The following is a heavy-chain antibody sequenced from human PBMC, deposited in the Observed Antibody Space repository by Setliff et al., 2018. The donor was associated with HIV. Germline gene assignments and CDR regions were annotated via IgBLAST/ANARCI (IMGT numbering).Heavy chain of an antibody. CDR3: AREGGQGYSGSGSFYHRNFDL. V-gene: IGHV4-34*01. Sequence: SETLSLTCVVYGGSLSGYYWSWVRQSPGRGLEWIGEINQSGNTNFNPSLKSRLIISVDTSKSQFSLKLTSVTAADTALYYCAREGGQGYSGSGSFYHRNFDLRGRGTLVTVSS. J-gene: IGHJ2*01. D-gene: IGHD3-10*01. CDR1: GGSLSGYY. CDR2: INQSGNT.